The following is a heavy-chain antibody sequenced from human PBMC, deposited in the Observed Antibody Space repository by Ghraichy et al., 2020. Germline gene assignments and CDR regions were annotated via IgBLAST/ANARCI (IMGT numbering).Heavy chain of an antibody. J-gene: IGHJ3*02. CDR1: GGSFSGYY. D-gene: IGHD4-23*01. Sequence: SETLSLTCAVYGGSFSGYYWSWIRQPPGKGLEWIGEINHSGSTNYNPSLKSRVTISVDTSKNQFSLKLSSVTAADTAVYYCARGRVRWYFHDAFDIWGQGTTVTVSS. V-gene: IGHV4-34*01. CDR2: INHSGST. CDR3: ARGRVRWYFHDAFDI.